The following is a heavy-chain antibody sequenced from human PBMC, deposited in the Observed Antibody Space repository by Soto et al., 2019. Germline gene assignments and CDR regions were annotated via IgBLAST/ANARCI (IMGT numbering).Heavy chain of an antibody. CDR1: GGSFSGYY. CDR2: INHSGST. J-gene: IGHJ4*02. V-gene: IGHV4-34*01. D-gene: IGHD5-18*01. Sequence: QVQLQQWGAGLSKPSETLSLTCAVYGGSFSGYYWSWIRQPPGKGLEWIGEINHSGSTNYNPSLKSRVTISVDTSKNQFSLMLSSVTAADTAVYYCARALGYSYGHLPIDYWGQGTLVTVSS. CDR3: ARALGYSYGHLPIDY.